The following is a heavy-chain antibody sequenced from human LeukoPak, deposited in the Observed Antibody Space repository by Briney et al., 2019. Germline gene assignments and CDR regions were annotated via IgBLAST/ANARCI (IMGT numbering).Heavy chain of an antibody. CDR2: INSDGSST. J-gene: IGHJ4*02. D-gene: IGHD3-10*01. V-gene: IGHV3-74*01. CDR3: AREYFYGTGLIDY. CDR1: GFTFSTYW. Sequence: PGGSLRLSCAASGFTFSTYWMHWVRQAPGKGLVWVSRINSDGSSTSYADSVKGRFTISRDNAKNTVYLQMNSLRAEDTAVYYCAREYFYGTGLIDYWGQGTLVTVSS.